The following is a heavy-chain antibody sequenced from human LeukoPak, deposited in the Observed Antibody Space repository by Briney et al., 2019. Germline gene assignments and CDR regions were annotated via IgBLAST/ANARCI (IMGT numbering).Heavy chain of an antibody. V-gene: IGHV4-38-2*02. D-gene: IGHD3-10*01. CDR3: ARHLWGVFDY. CDR1: GYSISSGYF. CDR2: IYHSGST. Sequence: SETLSLTCTVSGYSISSGYFWGWIRQPPGKGLEWIGSIYHSGSTHYNPSLKSRVTISVDTSKNQFSLKLSSVTAADTAVYYCARHLWGVFDYWGQGTLVTVSS. J-gene: IGHJ4*02.